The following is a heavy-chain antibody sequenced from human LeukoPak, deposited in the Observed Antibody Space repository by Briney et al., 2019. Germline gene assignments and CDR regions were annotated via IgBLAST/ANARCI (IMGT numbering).Heavy chain of an antibody. D-gene: IGHD4-17*01. J-gene: IGHJ4*02. CDR1: GFTFSGSA. Sequence: GGSLRLSCAASGFTFSGSAMHWVRQASGKGLEWVGRIRSKANSYATAYAASVKGRFTISRDDSKNTAYLQMNSLKTEDTAVYYCTLLPSDYVLDWGQGTLVTVSS. CDR3: TLLPSDYVLD. CDR2: IRSKANSYAT. V-gene: IGHV3-73*01.